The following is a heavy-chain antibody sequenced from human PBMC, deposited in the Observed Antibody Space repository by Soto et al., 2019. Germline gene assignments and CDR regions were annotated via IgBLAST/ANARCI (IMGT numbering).Heavy chain of an antibody. V-gene: IGHV1-18*04. D-gene: IGHD6-13*01. CDR2: ISPYTGNT. CDR1: GYTFTSDG. CDR3: AKDQSAAGTVDY. J-gene: IGHJ4*02. Sequence: ASVKVSGKASGYTFTSDGISWVRQAPGQGLEWMGWISPYTGNTNYAQKLQDRVTMTTDTSTSTAYMELRSLRSDDTAVYFCAKDQSAAGTVDYWGPGTLVTVSS.